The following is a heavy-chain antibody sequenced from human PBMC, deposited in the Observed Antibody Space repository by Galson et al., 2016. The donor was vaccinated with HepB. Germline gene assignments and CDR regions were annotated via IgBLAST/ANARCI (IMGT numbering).Heavy chain of an antibody. CDR3: ARDEDDPSYTIDF. J-gene: IGHJ4*02. D-gene: IGHD3-10*01. CDR1: GFTFSTYA. Sequence: LRLSCAASGFTFSTYAMHWVRQAPGKGLEWVAVISYDGNKKYYAASVNGRFTIARDNSENTLYLQMHSLRAEDTAVYYCARDEDDPSYTIDFWGQGTLVSVSS. CDR2: ISYDGNKK. V-gene: IGHV3-30-3*01.